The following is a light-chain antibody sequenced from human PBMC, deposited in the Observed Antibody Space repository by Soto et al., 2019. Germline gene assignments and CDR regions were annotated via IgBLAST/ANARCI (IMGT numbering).Light chain of an antibody. Sequence: QYVLTQPASVSGSPGQSITISCTGTSSNVGGYNYVSWYQQHPGKAPKLIIYEVSNRPSGVSDRFSGSKSGNTASLTISGLQAEDEADYYCGSYTTSSTLAVFGTGTKVTVL. V-gene: IGLV2-14*01. J-gene: IGLJ1*01. CDR3: GSYTTSSTLAV. CDR2: EVS. CDR1: SSNVGGYNY.